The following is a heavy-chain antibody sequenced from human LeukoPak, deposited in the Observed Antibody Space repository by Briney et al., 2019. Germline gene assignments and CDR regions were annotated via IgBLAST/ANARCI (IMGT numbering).Heavy chain of an antibody. CDR1: GFTFSSYA. J-gene: IGHJ4*02. CDR2: ISHDGSNK. Sequence: GGSLRLSCAASGFTFSSYAMHWVRQAPGKGLEWVAVISHDGSNKYYADSVRGRFTISRDNSKNTLYLQMNSLRAEDTAVYYCARELYYYDSSGYYPYFDYWGQGTLVTVSS. V-gene: IGHV3-30-3*01. D-gene: IGHD3-22*01. CDR3: ARELYYYDSSGYYPYFDY.